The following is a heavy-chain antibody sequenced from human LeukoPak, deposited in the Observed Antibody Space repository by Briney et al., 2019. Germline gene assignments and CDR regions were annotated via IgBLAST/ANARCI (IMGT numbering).Heavy chain of an antibody. CDR3: VKCDTRGGRQVDY. Sequence: GGSLRLSCAASGFTFSSYAMPWVRQAPGKGLEWVAVVSSDGTNKYYADCMQGRFPISRDNFKNTLYLQLNSLRPEDTAVYYCVKCDTRGGRQVDYWGQGTLVTVSS. V-gene: IGHV3-30*18. CDR2: VSSDGTNK. CDR1: GFTFSSYA. J-gene: IGHJ4*02. D-gene: IGHD2-15*01.